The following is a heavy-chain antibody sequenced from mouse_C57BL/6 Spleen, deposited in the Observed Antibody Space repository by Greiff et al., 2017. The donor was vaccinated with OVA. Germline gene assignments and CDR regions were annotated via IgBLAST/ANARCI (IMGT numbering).Heavy chain of an antibody. D-gene: IGHD4-1*01. CDR1: GYAFTNYL. CDR3: ARLTGTNAMDY. Sequence: VQLQQSGAELVRPGPSVKVSCKASGYAFTNYLIEWVKQRPGQGLEWIGVINPGSGGTNYNEKFKGKATLTADKSTSTAYMQLSSLTSEDTAVYFCARLTGTNAMDYGGQGTSVTVSS. V-gene: IGHV1-54*01. J-gene: IGHJ4*01. CDR2: INPGSGGT.